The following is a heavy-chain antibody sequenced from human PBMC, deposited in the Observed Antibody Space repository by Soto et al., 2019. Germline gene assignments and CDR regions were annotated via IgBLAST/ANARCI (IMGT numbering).Heavy chain of an antibody. D-gene: IGHD1-26*01. V-gene: IGHV3-48*03. J-gene: IGHJ4*02. CDR2: ISSSGSTI. Sequence: EVQLVESGGGLVQPGGSLRLSCAASGFTFSSYEMNWVRQAPGKGLEWVSYISSSGSTIYYADSVKGRSTISRDNAKNSLYLQMNSLRAEDTAVYYCARVGAHTSFDYWGQGTLVTVSS. CDR3: ARVGAHTSFDY. CDR1: GFTFSSYE.